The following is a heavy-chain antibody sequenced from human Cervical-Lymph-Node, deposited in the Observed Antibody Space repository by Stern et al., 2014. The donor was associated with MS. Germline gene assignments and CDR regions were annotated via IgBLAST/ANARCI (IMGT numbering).Heavy chain of an antibody. Sequence: EVHLVESGGGLVQPGRSLRLSCAASGFTFDDYAMHWVRQAPGKGLEWVSGITWNSVSVGYADSGKGRFTISRDNAKNSLYLQMNSLRGDDTALYYCAKGSGGSGYYPVALDYWGQGTLVTVSS. CDR2: ITWNSVSV. D-gene: IGHD3-3*01. CDR3: AKGSGGSGYYPVALDY. CDR1: GFTFDDYA. J-gene: IGHJ4*02. V-gene: IGHV3-9*01.